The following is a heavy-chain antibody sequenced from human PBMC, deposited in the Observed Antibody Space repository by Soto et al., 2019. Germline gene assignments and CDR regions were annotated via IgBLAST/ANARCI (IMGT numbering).Heavy chain of an antibody. V-gene: IGHV4-30-4*01. Sequence: SETLSLTCTVSGGSISSGDYYWSWIRQPPGKGLEWIGYIYYSGSTYYNPSLKSRVTISVDTSKNQFSLKLSSVTAADTAVYYCARDNAGYDFWSGLTYGMDVWGQGTTVTVSS. CDR1: GGSISSGDYY. CDR2: IYYSGST. CDR3: ARDNAGYDFWSGLTYGMDV. D-gene: IGHD3-3*01. J-gene: IGHJ6*02.